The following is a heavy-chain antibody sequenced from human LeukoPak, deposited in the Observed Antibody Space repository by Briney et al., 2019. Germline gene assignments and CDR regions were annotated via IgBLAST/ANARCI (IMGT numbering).Heavy chain of an antibody. CDR1: GFTFGSHA. V-gene: IGHV3-23*01. CDR2: IFGSGGSP. D-gene: IGHD5-18*01. CDR3: GKTTVGYSSGQKPAWPVDY. J-gene: IGHJ4*02. Sequence: GGSLRLSCEASGFTFGSHAMYWVRQAPGKGLEWVAGIFGSGGSPHYADPVKGRFTISRDNSRNTVYLQINSLRAEDTAVYYCGKTTVGYSSGQKPAWPVDYWGQGTLVNGSS.